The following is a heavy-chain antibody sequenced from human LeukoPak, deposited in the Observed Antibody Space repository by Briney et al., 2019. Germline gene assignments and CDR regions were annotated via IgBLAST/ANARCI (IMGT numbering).Heavy chain of an antibody. CDR2: INHSGST. CDR1: GGSFSGYY. D-gene: IGHD6-13*01. J-gene: IGHJ5*02. CDR3: ARTEQQLVPWFDP. V-gene: IGHV4-34*01. Sequence: LETLSLTCAVYGGSFSGYYWSWIRQPPGKGLEWIGEINHSGSTNYNPSLKSRVTISVDTSKNQFSLKLSSVTAADTAVYYCARTEQQLVPWFDPWGQGTLVTVSS.